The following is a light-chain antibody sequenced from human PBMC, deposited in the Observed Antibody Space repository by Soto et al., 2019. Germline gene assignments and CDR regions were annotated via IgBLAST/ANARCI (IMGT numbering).Light chain of an antibody. CDR1: SGHSNYA. CDR2: LNRDGSH. J-gene: IGLJ2*01. CDR3: QTWGTGIAL. Sequence: QPVLTQSPSASASLGASVKLTCTLSSGHSNYAIAWHQQQPEKGPRYLMKLNRDGSHSKGDGIPNRFSGSSSGAERYLTISSLQSEDEADYYCQTWGTGIALFGGGTKLTVL. V-gene: IGLV4-69*01.